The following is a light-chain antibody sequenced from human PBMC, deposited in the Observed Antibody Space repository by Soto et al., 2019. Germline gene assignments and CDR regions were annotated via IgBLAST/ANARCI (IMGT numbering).Light chain of an antibody. V-gene: IGKV3D-15*01. J-gene: IGKJ5*01. CDR3: QQYKSWPPIT. CDR1: QSVSSN. CDR2: GAS. Sequence: EIVMTQSPATLSVSPGERAALSCRASQSVSSNLAWYQQKPGQAPRLLIYGASNRATGIPDRFSGSGSGTDFTLTISSLKSEDYAVYYCQQYKSWPPITFGQGTRLEIK.